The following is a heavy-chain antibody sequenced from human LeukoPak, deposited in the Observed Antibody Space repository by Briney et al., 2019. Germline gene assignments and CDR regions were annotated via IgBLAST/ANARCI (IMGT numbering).Heavy chain of an antibody. V-gene: IGHV4-30-2*01. D-gene: IGHD6-19*01. CDR1: GDSISRSDSS. CDR2: FYHNGNT. J-gene: IGHJ5*02. Sequence: SETLSLTCAVSGDSISRSDSSWSWIRQPPGKGLEWIGYFYHNGNTYYNPSLKSRVTISVDRSRNQFSLRLSSVTAADTAVYYCARGGSGWYNWFDPWGQGTLVTVSS. CDR3: ARGGSGWYNWFDP.